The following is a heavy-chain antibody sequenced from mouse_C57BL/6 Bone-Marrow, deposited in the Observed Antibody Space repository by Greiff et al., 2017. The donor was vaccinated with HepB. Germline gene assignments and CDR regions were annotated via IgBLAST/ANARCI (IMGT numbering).Heavy chain of an antibody. V-gene: IGHV7-1*01. CDR2: SRNKANDYTT. CDR1: GFTFSDFY. CDR3: ARDDGYGNYDYAMDY. D-gene: IGHD2-1*01. Sequence: EVQGVESGGGLVQSGRSLRLSCATSGFTFSDFYMEWVRQAPGKGLEWIAASRNKANDYTTEYSASVKGRFIVSRDTSQSILYLQMNALRAEDTAIYYCARDDGYGNYDYAMDYWGQGTSVTVSS. J-gene: IGHJ4*01.